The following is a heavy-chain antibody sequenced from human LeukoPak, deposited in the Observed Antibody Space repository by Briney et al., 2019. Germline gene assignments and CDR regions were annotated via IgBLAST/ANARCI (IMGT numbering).Heavy chain of an antibody. CDR1: GSIFTDYY. D-gene: IGHD2-21*01. CDR2: ITHNSNAA. V-gene: IGHV1-2*02. CDR3: VSWAGGTSDVASFDY. J-gene: IGHJ4*02. Sequence: ASVKVSCKASGSIFTDYYIHWVRQAPGQGFEYMGWITHNSNAAKFAQRFQGRVTLTRDTSVSTFFMELRNLRYDDAAVYYCVSWAGGTSDVASFDYWGPGTLVSVST.